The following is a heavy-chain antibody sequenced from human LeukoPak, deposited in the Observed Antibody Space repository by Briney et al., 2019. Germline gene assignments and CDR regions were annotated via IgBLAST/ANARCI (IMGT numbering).Heavy chain of an antibody. CDR2: INPNSGGT. J-gene: IGHJ4*02. V-gene: IGHV1-2*02. CDR3: ARGGFIGITGTTCRY. CDR1: GYTFTGYY. D-gene: IGHD1-7*01. Sequence: ASVKVSCKASGYTFTGYYMHWVRQAPGQGLEWMGWINPNSGGTNYARKFQGRVTMTRDTSISTAYMELSRLRSDDTAVYYCARGGFIGITGTTCRYWGQGTLVTVSS.